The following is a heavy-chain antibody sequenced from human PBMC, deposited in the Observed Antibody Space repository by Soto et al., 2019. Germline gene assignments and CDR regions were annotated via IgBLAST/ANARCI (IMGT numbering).Heavy chain of an antibody. CDR3: ATKNVPTPGDY. CDR2: TSHSGTT. Sequence: QVQLQESGPGLVEPSGTLSLTCAVSLVSISSGNWWSWVRQPPGRGLEYMGGTSHSGTTDYNPSPEXSVTISLDASKNQFSLSLTSVTAAATAVYYCATKNVPTPGDYWGQGTLVIVSS. J-gene: IGHJ4*02. CDR1: LVSISSGNW. V-gene: IGHV4-4*02.